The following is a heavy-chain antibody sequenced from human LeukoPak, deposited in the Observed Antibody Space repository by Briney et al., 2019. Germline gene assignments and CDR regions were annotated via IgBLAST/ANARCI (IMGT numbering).Heavy chain of an antibody. CDR1: GFTFSSYS. CDR3: ARDFHYYDSSGYSPPFDY. D-gene: IGHD3-22*01. CDR2: ISSSSSYI. V-gene: IGHV3-21*01. J-gene: IGHJ4*02. Sequence: PGGSLRLSCAASGFTFSSYSMNWVRQAPGKGVEWVSSISSSSSYIYYADSVKGRFTISRDNAKNSLYLQMNSLRAEDTAVYYCARDFHYYDSSGYSPPFDYWGQGTLVTVSS.